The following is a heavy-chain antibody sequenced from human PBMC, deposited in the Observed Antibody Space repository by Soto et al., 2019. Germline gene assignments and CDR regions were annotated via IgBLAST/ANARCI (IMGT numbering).Heavy chain of an antibody. Sequence: PSETRSLTCTVSGGSISRSSCYWVWFRQPPGKVPEWIGSIYYTGPTYYNPSLKSRVTISVDTSKNQFSLELSSVTAADTAVYYCARDYGVRGPYYYSMDVWGQGTTVTVSS. D-gene: IGHD4-17*01. V-gene: IGHV4-39*02. CDR1: GGSISRSSCY. CDR3: ARDYGVRGPYYYSMDV. CDR2: IYYTGPT. J-gene: IGHJ6*02.